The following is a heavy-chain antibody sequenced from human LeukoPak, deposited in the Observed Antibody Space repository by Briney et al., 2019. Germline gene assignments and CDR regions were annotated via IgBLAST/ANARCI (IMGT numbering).Heavy chain of an antibody. J-gene: IGHJ6*02. CDR1: GFTVSSNY. Sequence: VGSLRLSCAASGFTVSSNYMSWVRQAPGKGLEWVSVIYSGGSTYYADSVKGRFTISRDNSKNTLYLQMNSLRAEDTAVYYCARGNPFQEYGMDVWGQGTTVTVSS. CDR3: ARGNPFQEYGMDV. CDR2: IYSGGST. D-gene: IGHD1-14*01. V-gene: IGHV3-53*01.